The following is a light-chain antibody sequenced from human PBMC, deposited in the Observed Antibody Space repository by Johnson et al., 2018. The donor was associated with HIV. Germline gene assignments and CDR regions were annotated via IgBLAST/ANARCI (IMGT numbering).Light chain of an antibody. CDR2: ENN. J-gene: IGLJ1*01. CDR3: GTWDSSLSAGGYV. V-gene: IGLV1-51*02. Sequence: QSVLTQPPSVSAAPGQKVTISCSGSSSNIGNNYVSWYQQLPGTAPKLLIYENNKRPSGIPDRFSGSKSGTSATLGITGLQTGDEADYYCGTWDSSLSAGGYVFGTGTKVTCL. CDR1: SSNIGNNY.